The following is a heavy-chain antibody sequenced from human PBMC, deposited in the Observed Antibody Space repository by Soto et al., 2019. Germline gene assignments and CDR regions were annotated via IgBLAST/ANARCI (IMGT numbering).Heavy chain of an antibody. CDR3: ARQVEMATISRSYLFY. Sequence: QVQLVQSGAEVKKPGSSVKVSCKASGGTFSNYAINWVRQAPGQGLEWMVGIIPIFGTANYAQKFQGRVTITADDSTSTAYLDLSSLRSEDMAVYYCARQVEMATISRSYLFYWGQGTLVTVSS. J-gene: IGHJ4*02. CDR1: GGTFSNYA. D-gene: IGHD5-12*01. CDR2: IIPIFGTA. V-gene: IGHV1-69*01.